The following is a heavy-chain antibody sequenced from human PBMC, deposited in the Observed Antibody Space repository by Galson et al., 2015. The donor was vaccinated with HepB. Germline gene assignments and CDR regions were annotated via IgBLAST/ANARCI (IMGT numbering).Heavy chain of an antibody. CDR1: GYSFNTYW. V-gene: IGHV5-51*03. J-gene: IGHJ4*02. Sequence: QSGAEVKKPGESLKISCKGSGYSFNTYWIGWVRQMPGKGLEWVGIIYPANSDTRYSPSFQGQVIISADKSITTAYLQWSSLKASDSALYYCARGPYGDYTDWGQGTLVTVSS. CDR3: ARGPYGDYTD. CDR2: IYPANSDT. D-gene: IGHD4-17*01.